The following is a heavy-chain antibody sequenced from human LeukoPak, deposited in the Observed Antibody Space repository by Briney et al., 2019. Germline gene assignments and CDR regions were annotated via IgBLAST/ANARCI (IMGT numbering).Heavy chain of an antibody. Sequence: PSETLSLTCAVYDGSFSGYYWSWIRQPPGKGLEWIGYIYYSGSTNYNPSLKSRVTISVDTSKNQFSLKLSSVTAADTAVYYCARGLLDWITGNSGPMYYFDYWGQGTLVTVSS. CDR2: IYYSGST. J-gene: IGHJ4*02. D-gene: IGHD1/OR15-1a*01. V-gene: IGHV4-59*01. CDR3: ARGLLDWITGNSGPMYYFDY. CDR1: DGSFSGYY.